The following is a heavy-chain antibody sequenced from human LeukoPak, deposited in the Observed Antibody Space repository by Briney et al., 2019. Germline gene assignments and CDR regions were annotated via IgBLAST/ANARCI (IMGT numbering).Heavy chain of an antibody. CDR1: GFTFSNYW. V-gene: IGHV3-74*01. CDR2: IYVDGRTT. Sequence: PGGSLRLSCVASGFTFSNYWMHWVRQSPGKGLVWVSRIYVDGRTTNYADSVKGRFTISRDNAKSTVYLEMNSLSVEDTATYYCIRDFRSADLWGQGTLVTVTS. CDR3: IRDFRSADL. J-gene: IGHJ5*02.